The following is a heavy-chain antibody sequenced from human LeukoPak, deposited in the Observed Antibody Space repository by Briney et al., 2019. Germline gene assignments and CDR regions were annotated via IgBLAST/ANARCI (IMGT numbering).Heavy chain of an antibody. CDR2: IIPIFGTA. Sequence: SVKVSCKASGGTFSSYAISWVRQAPGQGLEWMGGIIPIFGTANYAQKFQGGVTITTDESTSTAYMELSSLRSEDTAVYYCARESYYYGSGSYYPFDIWGQGTMVTVSS. D-gene: IGHD3-10*01. V-gene: IGHV1-69*05. CDR3: ARESYYYGSGSYYPFDI. J-gene: IGHJ3*02. CDR1: GGTFSSYA.